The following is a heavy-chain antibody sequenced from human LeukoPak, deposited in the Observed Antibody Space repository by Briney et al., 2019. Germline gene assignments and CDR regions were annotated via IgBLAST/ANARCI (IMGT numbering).Heavy chain of an antibody. Sequence: GGSLRLSCAASGFTFSGSPILWVRQASGKGLEWVGRIRSKADNYATAYAASVQGRCTISRDDSKSTAYLQLKSLKTEDPAVSYCTQTNPRGQGALVTVPS. V-gene: IGHV3-73*01. CDR3: TQTNP. J-gene: IGHJ5*02. CDR1: GFTFSGSP. D-gene: IGHD1-14*01. CDR2: IRSKADNYAT.